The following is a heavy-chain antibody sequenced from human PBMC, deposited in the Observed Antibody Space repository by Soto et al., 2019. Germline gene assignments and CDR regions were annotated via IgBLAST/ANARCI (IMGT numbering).Heavy chain of an antibody. CDR2: INPKSGGT. V-gene: IGHV1-2*04. J-gene: IGHJ6*02. CDR1: GYSFTDYH. CDR3: ARGHSTDCSNGVCSFFYNHEMDV. D-gene: IGHD2-8*01. Sequence: ASVKVSCKASGYSFTDYHIHWVRQAPGQGLEWLGRINPKSGGTSTAQKFQGWVTMTRDRSISTVYMELTRLRSDDTAVYFCARGHSTDCSNGVCSFFYNHEMDVWGQGTTVTISS.